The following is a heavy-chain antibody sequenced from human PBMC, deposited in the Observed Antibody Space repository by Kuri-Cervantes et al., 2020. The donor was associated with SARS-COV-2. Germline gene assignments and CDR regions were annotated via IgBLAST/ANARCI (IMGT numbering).Heavy chain of an antibody. J-gene: IGHJ4*02. CDR1: GFTVSSNY. CDR3: ASIVTGDSSGYY. Sequence: LSLTCAASGFTVSSNYMSWVRQAPGKGLEWVSVIYSGGSTYYADSVKGRFTISRDNSKNTLYPQMNSLRAEDTAVYYCASIVTGDSSGYYWGQGTLVTVSS. D-gene: IGHD3-22*01. V-gene: IGHV3-53*01. CDR2: IYSGGST.